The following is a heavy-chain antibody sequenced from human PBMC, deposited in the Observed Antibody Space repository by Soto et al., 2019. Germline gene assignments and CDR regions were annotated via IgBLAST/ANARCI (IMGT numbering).Heavy chain of an antibody. Sequence: EVQLVESGGGLVQPGRSLRLSCAASGFTFDDYAMHWVRQAPGKGLEWVSGISWNSGSRGYADSMKGRFTISRDNAKNSLYLQMNSLRAEDTALYYCAKAPSIAVAVTTFDYWGQGTLVTVSS. V-gene: IGHV3-9*01. CDR2: ISWNSGSR. CDR1: GFTFDDYA. D-gene: IGHD6-19*01. J-gene: IGHJ4*02. CDR3: AKAPSIAVAVTTFDY.